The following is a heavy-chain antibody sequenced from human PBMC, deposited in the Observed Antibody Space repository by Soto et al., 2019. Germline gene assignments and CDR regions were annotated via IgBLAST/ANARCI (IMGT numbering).Heavy chain of an antibody. CDR1: GYTFTGYY. CDR2: INPNSGGT. J-gene: IGHJ5*02. CDR3: ARAPNPYSSSSGWFDP. D-gene: IGHD6-6*01. Sequence: ASVKVSCKASGYTFTGYYMHWVRQAPGQGLEWMGWINPNSGGTNYAQKFQGRVTMTRDTSISTAYMELSRLRSDDTAVYYCARAPNPYSSSSGWFDPWGQGTMVTVSS. V-gene: IGHV1-2*02.